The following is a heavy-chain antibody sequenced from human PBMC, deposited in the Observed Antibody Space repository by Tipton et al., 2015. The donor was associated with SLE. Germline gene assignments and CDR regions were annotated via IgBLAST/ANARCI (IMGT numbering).Heavy chain of an antibody. CDR2: ISSSSSTI. V-gene: IGHV3-48*01. J-gene: IGHJ4*02. D-gene: IGHD6-19*01. CDR3: ARDHGSIGWTFDY. CDR1: GFTFSSYS. Sequence: GSLRLSCAASGFTFSSYSMNWVRQAPGKGLEWVSYISSSSSTIYYADSVKGRFTISRDNAKNSLYLQMNSLRAEDTAVYYCARDHGSIGWTFDYLGQGTLVTVSS.